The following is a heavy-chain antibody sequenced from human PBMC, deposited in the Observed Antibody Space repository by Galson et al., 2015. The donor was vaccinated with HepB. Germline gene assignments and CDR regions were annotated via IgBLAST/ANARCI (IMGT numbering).Heavy chain of an antibody. D-gene: IGHD3-22*01. CDR1: GDSISIGGYS. Sequence: TLSLTCVVSGDSISIGGYSWSWIRQPPGQGLEWIGYISRSGSAHYNPSLLSRVTLSIDGSKNQFSLKLNHVTAADTAVYFCARTPRFYDSRGYHGRNYYFDSWGQGTLVTVS. CDR2: ISRSGSA. J-gene: IGHJ4*02. CDR3: ARTPRFYDSRGYHGRNYYFDS. V-gene: IGHV4-30-2*01.